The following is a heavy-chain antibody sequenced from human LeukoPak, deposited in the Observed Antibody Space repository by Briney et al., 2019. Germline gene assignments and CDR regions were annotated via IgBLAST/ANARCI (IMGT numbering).Heavy chain of an antibody. CDR1: GYTFTSYG. CDR3: ARTPQVAGYYYYYMDV. D-gene: IGHD6-19*01. J-gene: IGHJ6*03. CDR2: ISAYNGNT. V-gene: IGHV1-18*01. Sequence: ASVTVSCKASGYTFTSYGISWVRQAPGQGLEWMGWISAYNGNTNYAQKLQGRVTMTTDTSTSTAYMELRSLRSDDTAVYYCARTPQVAGYYYYYMDVWGKGTTVTISS.